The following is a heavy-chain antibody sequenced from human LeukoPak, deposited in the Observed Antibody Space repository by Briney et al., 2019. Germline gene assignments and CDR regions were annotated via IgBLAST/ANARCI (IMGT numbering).Heavy chain of an antibody. J-gene: IGHJ4*02. CDR3: ARDLDSYSSTWYPYSSGWYLDY. V-gene: IGHV4-4*07. CDR1: GGSISSYY. D-gene: IGHD6-19*01. Sequence: KPSETLSLTCTVSGGSISSYYWSWIRQPAGKGLEWIGRIYTSGSTNYNPSLKSRVTMSADTSKNQFSLKLSSVTAADTAVYYCARDLDSYSSTWYPYSSGWYLDYWGQGTLVTVSS. CDR2: IYTSGST.